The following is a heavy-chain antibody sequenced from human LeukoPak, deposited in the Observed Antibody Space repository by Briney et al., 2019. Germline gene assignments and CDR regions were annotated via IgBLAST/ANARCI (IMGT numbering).Heavy chain of an antibody. V-gene: IGHV3-73*01. Sequence: GGSLRLSCAASGFTFSGSAMHWVRQASGKGLEWVGRIRSKANSYATAYAASVKGRFTISRDDSKNTAYLQVNSLKTEDTAVYYCTRPSDTAMARFDYWGQGTLVTVSS. CDR3: TRPSDTAMARFDY. D-gene: IGHD5-18*01. J-gene: IGHJ4*02. CDR2: IRSKANSYAT. CDR1: GFTFSGSA.